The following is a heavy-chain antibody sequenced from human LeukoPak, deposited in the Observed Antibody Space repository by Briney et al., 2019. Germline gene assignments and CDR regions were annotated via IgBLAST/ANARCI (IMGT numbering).Heavy chain of an antibody. J-gene: IGHJ4*02. V-gene: IGHV1-69*01. CDR1: GGTFSSYA. CDR3: ARDGGGYCSGGSCYHDY. D-gene: IGHD2-15*01. CDR2: IIPIFGTA. Sequence: SVKVPCKASGGTFSSYAISWVRQAPGQGLEWMGGIIPIFGTANYAQKFQGRVTITADESTSTAYMELSSLRSEDTAVYYCARDGGGYCSGGSCYHDYWGQGTLVTVSS.